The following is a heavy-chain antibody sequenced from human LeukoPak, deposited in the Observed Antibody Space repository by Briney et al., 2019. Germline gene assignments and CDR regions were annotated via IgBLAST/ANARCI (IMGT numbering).Heavy chain of an antibody. D-gene: IGHD4-17*01. CDR3: ARDRLHYGEYEKTFDY. CDR2: ISSSSSTI. CDR1: EFIFSSYS. Sequence: GGSLRLSCAASEFIFSSYSMNWVRQTPGKGLEWVSYISSSSSTIYYADSVKGRFTISRDNGKNSLYLQMNSLRAEDTAVYYCARDRLHYGEYEKTFDYWGQGTLVTVSS. J-gene: IGHJ4*02. V-gene: IGHV3-48*01.